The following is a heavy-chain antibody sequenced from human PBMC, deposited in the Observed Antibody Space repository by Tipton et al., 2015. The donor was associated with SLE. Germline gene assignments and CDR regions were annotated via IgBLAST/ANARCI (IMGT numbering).Heavy chain of an antibody. D-gene: IGHD3-16*01. Sequence: TLSLTCTVSGGSISSGSYYWSWIRQPAGKGLEWIGRIYTSGSTNYNPSLKSRVTISVDTSKNQFSLKLSSVTAADTAVYYCARDIGGDSDYWGQGTLVTVSS. CDR3: ARDIGGDSDY. V-gene: IGHV4-61*02. CDR2: IYTSGST. CDR1: GGSISSGSYY. J-gene: IGHJ4*02.